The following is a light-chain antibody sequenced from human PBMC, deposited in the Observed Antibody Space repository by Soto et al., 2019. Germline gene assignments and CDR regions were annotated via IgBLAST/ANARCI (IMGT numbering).Light chain of an antibody. Sequence: RTQSTIILPVAPGELASISCRSSQVLLYNNTHNYLDWYLQTPEQSPQLLLYLGSSRASGVPDRFSGSGTGTDFTLKVSRVEDEDVGTYYSMQTLQGVTFGQGTLLEIK. V-gene: IGKV2-28*01. J-gene: IGKJ5*01. CDR1: QVLLYNNTHNY. CDR2: LGS. CDR3: MQTLQGVT.